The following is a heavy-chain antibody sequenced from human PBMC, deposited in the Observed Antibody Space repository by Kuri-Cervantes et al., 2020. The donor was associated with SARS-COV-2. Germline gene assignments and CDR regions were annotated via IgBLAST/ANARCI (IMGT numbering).Heavy chain of an antibody. CDR2: ISSSSSYI. D-gene: IGHD6-19*01. CDR1: GFTFSSYS. V-gene: IGHV3-21*01. Sequence: GGSLRLSCAASGFTFSSYSMNWVRQAPGKGLEWVSSISSSSSYIYYADSVKGRFTISRDNAKNSLYLQMNSLRAEDTAVYYCARGSGGAGTGAFDIWGQGTMVTVSS. J-gene: IGHJ3*02. CDR3: ARGSGGAGTGAFDI.